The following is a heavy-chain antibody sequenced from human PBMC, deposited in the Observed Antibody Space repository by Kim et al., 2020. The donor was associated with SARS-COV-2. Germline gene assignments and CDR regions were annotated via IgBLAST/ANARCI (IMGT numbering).Heavy chain of an antibody. V-gene: IGHV3-30-3*01. CDR3: ARDEEYSGYAPGVYFDK. CDR2: ISYDGSSK. Sequence: GGSLRLSCAASGFTFSRHPMHWVRQTPGKGLEWVAVISYDGSSKYYADSVKGRFTTSRDTSRNTVYLQMNSLRSADSSVYYCARDEEYSGYAPGVYFDKWGQGALVSVSS. J-gene: IGHJ4*02. CDR1: GFTFSRHP. D-gene: IGHD5-12*01.